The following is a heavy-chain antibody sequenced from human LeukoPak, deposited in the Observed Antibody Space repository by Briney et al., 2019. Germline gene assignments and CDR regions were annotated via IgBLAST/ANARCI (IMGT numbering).Heavy chain of an antibody. CDR1: GFTFDASA. CDR3: AKSGRPRIAAAGTGMGVYYYYMDV. CDR2: IRWDGGST. J-gene: IGHJ6*03. D-gene: IGHD6-13*01. Sequence: QPGPSLRPSCAASGFTFDASAMECASHPPGKGMEWVYLIRWDGGSTSYADSVKGRFHISRDNSTNSLYLQMNSLRAEDTALYYCAKSGRPRIAAAGTGMGVYYYYMDVWGKGTTVTVSS. V-gene: IGHV3-43D*04.